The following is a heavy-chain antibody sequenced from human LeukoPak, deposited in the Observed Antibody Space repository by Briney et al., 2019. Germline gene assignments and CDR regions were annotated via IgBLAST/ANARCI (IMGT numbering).Heavy chain of an antibody. V-gene: IGHV3-74*01. CDR1: GFTFNNYW. CDR3: ARRTVTGTYDY. J-gene: IGHJ4*02. Sequence: PGGSLRLSCAASGFTFNNYWMHWVRQAPGKGLVWVSRINTDGSSTSYADSVKGRFTISRDNAKNTLYLQMNSLRAEDMAVYYCARRTVTGTYDYWGQGILVTVSS. CDR2: INTDGSST. D-gene: IGHD1-1*01.